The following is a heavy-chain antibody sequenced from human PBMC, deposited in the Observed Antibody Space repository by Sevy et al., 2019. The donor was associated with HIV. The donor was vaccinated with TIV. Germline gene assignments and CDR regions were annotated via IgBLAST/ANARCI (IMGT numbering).Heavy chain of an antibody. D-gene: IGHD3-10*01. J-gene: IGHJ6*02. CDR3: AKTLRGYGFGGPMDV. CDR2: ISGTGGDT. Sequence: GGSLRLSCAASGFTFSSFDMSWVRQAPGKGLEWVSGISGTGGDTYFADSVKGRFTISRDNSKNTLFLQMNSLRAQDTAVYYCAKTLRGYGFGGPMDVWGPGTTVTVSS. V-gene: IGHV3-23*01. CDR1: GFTFSSFD.